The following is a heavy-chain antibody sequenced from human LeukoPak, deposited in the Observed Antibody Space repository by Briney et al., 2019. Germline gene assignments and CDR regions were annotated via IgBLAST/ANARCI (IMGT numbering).Heavy chain of an antibody. Sequence: SETLSLTCAVYGGSFSGYYWSWIRQPPGKGPEWIGEINHSGSTNYNPSLKSRVTISVDTSKNQFSLKLSSVTAADTAVYYCARTGPRDFWSGRYYYYYYMDVWGKGTTVTVSS. V-gene: IGHV4-34*01. CDR2: INHSGST. CDR3: ARTGPRDFWSGRYYYYYYMDV. D-gene: IGHD3-3*01. CDR1: GGSFSGYY. J-gene: IGHJ6*03.